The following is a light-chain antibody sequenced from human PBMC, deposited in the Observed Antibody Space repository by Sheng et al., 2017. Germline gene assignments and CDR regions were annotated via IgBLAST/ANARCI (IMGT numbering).Light chain of an antibody. V-gene: IGKV1-33*01. CDR3: QQYDNLPWT. CDR1: QDISNY. CDR2: DAS. J-gene: IGKJ1*01. Sequence: DIQMTQSPSSLSASVGDRVTITCQASQDISNYLNWYQQKPGKAPKLLIYDASNLETGVPSRFSGSGSGKDFTFTISSLQPEDIATYYCQQYDNLPWTFGQGTKVE.